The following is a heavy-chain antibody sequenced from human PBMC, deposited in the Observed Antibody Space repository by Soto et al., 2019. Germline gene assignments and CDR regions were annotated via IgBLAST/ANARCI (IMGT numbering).Heavy chain of an antibody. CDR3: ARDNGDYEDY. J-gene: IGHJ4*02. Sequence: SETLSLTCTVSGGSISSYYWSWIRQPPGKGLEWIGYIYYSGSTNYNPSLKSRVTISVDTSKNQFSLKLSSVTAADTAVYYCARDNGDYEDYWGQGTLVTVSS. CDR1: GGSISSYY. V-gene: IGHV4-59*01. CDR2: IYYSGST. D-gene: IGHD4-17*01.